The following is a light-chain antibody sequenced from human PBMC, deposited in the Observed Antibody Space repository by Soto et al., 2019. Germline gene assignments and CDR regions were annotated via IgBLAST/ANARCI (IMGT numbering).Light chain of an antibody. CDR2: GAS. CDR1: QSVSSN. Sequence: EIVMTQSPATLSVSPGERAILSCRASQSVSSNLAWYQQKPGQAPRLLIYGASTRATGIPARFSGSGSGTEFTLTISSLQSEDFAVYYCQQYNNWPLFTFGPGTKVDIK. J-gene: IGKJ3*01. CDR3: QQYNNWPLFT. V-gene: IGKV3-15*01.